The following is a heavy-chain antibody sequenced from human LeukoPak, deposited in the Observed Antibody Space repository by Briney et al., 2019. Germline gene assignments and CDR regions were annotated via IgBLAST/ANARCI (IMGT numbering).Heavy chain of an antibody. J-gene: IGHJ3*01. CDR1: GFIFRTYG. D-gene: IGHD3-16*01. V-gene: IGHV3-30*02. Sequence: VGSLRLSCAASGFIFRTYGMHWVRQAPGKGLEWVTFIRYDGSDKYYADSVKGRFTISRDNSKNTLFLQMNSLRVEDTAVYYCAKRADYYDSSRALYDAFDLWGQGTMVTVSS. CDR2: IRYDGSDK. CDR3: AKRADYYDSSRALYDAFDL.